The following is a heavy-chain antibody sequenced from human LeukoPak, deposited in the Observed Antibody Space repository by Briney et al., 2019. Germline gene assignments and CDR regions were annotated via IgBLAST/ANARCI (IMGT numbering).Heavy chain of an antibody. CDR2: INPNSGGT. CDR1: GYTFTGYY. J-gene: IGHJ5*02. Sequence: GASVKVSCKASGYTFTGYYMHRVRQAPGQGLEWMGWINPNSGGTNYAQKFQGRVTMTRDTSISTAYMEVSRLRSDDTAVYYCARDKDRAAAGTGNWFDPWGQGTLVTVSS. D-gene: IGHD6-13*01. CDR3: ARDKDRAAAGTGNWFDP. V-gene: IGHV1-2*02.